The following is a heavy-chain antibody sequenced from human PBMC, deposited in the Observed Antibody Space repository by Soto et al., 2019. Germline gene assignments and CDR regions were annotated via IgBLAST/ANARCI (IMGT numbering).Heavy chain of an antibody. CDR2: ISTYNGNT. D-gene: IGHD2-2*01. CDR3: ARGVVVPAATGKSWFDP. CDR1: GYTFTSKG. V-gene: IGHV1-18*01. Sequence: VASVKVSCKASGYTFTSKGITWVRQAPGQGLEWMGWISTYNGNTNYAQKLQGRVIMTTDTSTNTVYMELRSLRSDDTAVYYCARGVVVPAATGKSWFDPWGQGTLVTVSS. J-gene: IGHJ5*02.